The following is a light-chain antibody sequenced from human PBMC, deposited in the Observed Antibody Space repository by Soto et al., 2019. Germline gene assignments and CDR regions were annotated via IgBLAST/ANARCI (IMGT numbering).Light chain of an antibody. CDR3: QTWGTGXRV. J-gene: IGLJ1*01. CDR2: VNSDGSH. V-gene: IGLV4-69*01. CDR1: SGHSNYA. Sequence: QSVLTQSPSASASLGASVKLTCTLSSGHSNYAIAWHQQQPEKGPRYLMKVNSDGSHRKGDGIPDRFSGSSSGAQRYLTISSLQSEDEADYYCQTWGTGXRVXGTGTKLTVL.